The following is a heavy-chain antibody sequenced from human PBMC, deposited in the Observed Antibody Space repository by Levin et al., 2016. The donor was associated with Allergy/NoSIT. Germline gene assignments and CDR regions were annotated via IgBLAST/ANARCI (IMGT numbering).Heavy chain of an antibody. CDR1: GFTFSSYA. CDR2: ISGSGGST. D-gene: IGHD3-22*01. CDR3: ARDWIDYYDSSGYSFFDY. V-gene: IGHV3-23*01. Sequence: GESLKISCAASGFTFSSYAMSWVRQAPGKGLEWVSAISGSGGSTYYADSVKGRFTISRDNSKNTLYLQMNSLRAEDTAVYYCARDWIDYYDSSGYSFFDYWGQGTLVTVSS. J-gene: IGHJ4*02.